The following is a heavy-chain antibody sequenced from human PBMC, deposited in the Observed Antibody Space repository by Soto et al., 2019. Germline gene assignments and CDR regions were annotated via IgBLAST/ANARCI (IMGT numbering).Heavy chain of an antibody. CDR1: GFTFSSYA. CDR2: ISGSGGST. CDR3: AKDRSRRFLEWLFDY. V-gene: IGHV3-23*01. Sequence: GSLRLSCAASGFTFSSYAMSWVRQAPGKGLEWVSAISGSGGSTYYADSVKGRFTISRDNSKNTLYLQMNSLRAEDTAVYYCAKDRSRRFLEWLFDYWGQGTLVTVSS. J-gene: IGHJ4*02. D-gene: IGHD3-3*01.